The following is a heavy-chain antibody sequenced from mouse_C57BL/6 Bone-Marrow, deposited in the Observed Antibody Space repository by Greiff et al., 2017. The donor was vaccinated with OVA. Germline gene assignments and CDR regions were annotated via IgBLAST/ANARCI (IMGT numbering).Heavy chain of an antibody. J-gene: IGHJ3*01. CDR2: IYPGDGDT. CDR3: ARLDDGYYGGWFAY. Sequence: VKLQESGAELVKPGASVKISCKASGYAFSSYWMNWVKQRPGKGLEWIGKIYPGDGDTNYNGKFKGKATLTAEKYSSTAYMQLSILTSEDSAVYFCARLDDGYYGGWFAYWGQGTLVTVSA. D-gene: IGHD2-3*01. CDR1: GYAFSSYW. V-gene: IGHV1-80*01.